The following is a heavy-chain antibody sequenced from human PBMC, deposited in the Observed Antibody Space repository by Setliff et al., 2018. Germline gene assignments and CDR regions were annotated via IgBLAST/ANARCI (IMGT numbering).Heavy chain of an antibody. Sequence: PSETLSLTCTVSGGSISSGSYWWSWIRQSAGKGLEWIGCVYTAGGTNYNPSLESRGTISVDTSKNQFSLELTSVTAADTAVYYCARGIAVAGFDYWGQGTLVTVS. V-gene: IGHV4-61*02. CDR2: VYTAGGT. CDR1: GGSISSGSYW. J-gene: IGHJ4*02. CDR3: ARGIAVAGFDY. D-gene: IGHD6-19*01.